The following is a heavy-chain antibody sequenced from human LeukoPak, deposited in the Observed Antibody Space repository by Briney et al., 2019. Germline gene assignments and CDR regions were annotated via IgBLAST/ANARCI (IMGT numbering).Heavy chain of an antibody. CDR2: ISGSGGST. V-gene: IGHV3-23*01. J-gene: IGHJ5*02. CDR3: AKEGTAARGYNWFDP. D-gene: IGHD6-6*01. Sequence: GGSLRLSCAASGFTFSSYAMSWVRQAPGKGLEWVSAISGSGGSTYYADSVKGRFTISRDNSKNTLYLQMNSLRAEDTAVHYCAKEGTAARGYNWFDPWGQGTLVTVSS. CDR1: GFTFSSYA.